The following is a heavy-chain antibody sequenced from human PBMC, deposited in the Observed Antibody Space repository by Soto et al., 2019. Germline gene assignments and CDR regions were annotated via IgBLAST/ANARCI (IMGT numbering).Heavy chain of an antibody. CDR3: ATESGSTYGYFDH. J-gene: IGHJ4*02. CDR1: GVSVTSDEDY. V-gene: IGHV4-30-4*01. D-gene: IGHD5-18*01. Sequence: SETLSLTCTVSGVSVTSDEDYWTWIRQSPGKGLEWIGYISNSGSTGYNPSLKTRLSMSVDRSKNQFTLRLTSVTAADTAVYFCATESGSTYGYFDHWGQGTQVTVS. CDR2: ISNSGST.